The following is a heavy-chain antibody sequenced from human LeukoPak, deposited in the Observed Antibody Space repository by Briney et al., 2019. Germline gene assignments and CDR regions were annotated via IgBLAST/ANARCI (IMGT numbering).Heavy chain of an antibody. CDR1: GFTFSSYG. CDR2: IWYDGSNK. V-gene: IGHV3-30*02. J-gene: IGHJ4*02. Sequence: GGSLRLSCAASGFTFSSYGMHWVRQAPGKGLEWVAFIWYDGSNKYYADSVKGRFTISRDNSKNTLYLQMNSLRAEDTAVYYCARESARYCSGGSCYGDFFDYWGQGTLVTVSS. CDR3: ARESARYCSGGSCYGDFFDY. D-gene: IGHD2-15*01.